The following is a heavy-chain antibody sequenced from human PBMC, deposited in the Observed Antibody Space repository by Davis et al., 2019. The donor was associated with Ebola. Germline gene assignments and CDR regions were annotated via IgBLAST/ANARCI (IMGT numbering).Heavy chain of an antibody. CDR1: GFTFDAYA. D-gene: IGHD6-19*01. J-gene: IGHJ4*02. CDR2: ISWNSGSI. V-gene: IGHV3-9*01. Sequence: PGGSLRLSCAASGFTFDAYAMHWVRQAPGKGLEWVSGISWNSGSIGYADSVKGRFTISRDNAKNSLYLQMNSLRAEDTALYYCASGKLADYWGQGTLVTVSS. CDR3: ASGKLADY.